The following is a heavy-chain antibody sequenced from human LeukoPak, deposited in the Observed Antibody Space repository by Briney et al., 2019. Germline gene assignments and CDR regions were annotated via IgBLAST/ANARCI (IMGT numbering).Heavy chain of an antibody. V-gene: IGHV3-7*01. J-gene: IGHJ6*02. CDR3: ATYKNWVAGDV. Sequence: PGGSLRLSCAASGFTFSSYSMNWVRQAPGKGPEWVANIKEDESQEHYADSVKGRFTVSRDNAKNSLFLQMNSLRVEDTAVYYCATYKNWVAGDVWGQGTTVSVSS. CDR1: GFTFSSYS. CDR2: IKEDESQE. D-gene: IGHD7-27*01.